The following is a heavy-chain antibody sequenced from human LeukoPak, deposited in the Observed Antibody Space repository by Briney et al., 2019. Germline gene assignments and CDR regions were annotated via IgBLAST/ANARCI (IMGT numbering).Heavy chain of an antibody. V-gene: IGHV3-23*01. CDR1: GFTFSNYG. CDR2: FCAYYGNR. J-gene: IGHJ4*02. CDR3: AKGDGGSCYSSVDY. D-gene: IGHD2-15*01. Sequence: SGGSLRLSCAASGFTFSNYGMSWVRLAPGKGPEWVSSFCAYYGNRYYADSVKARLTISRDNSKTTLYLEMNSLRAEDTGLYYCAKGDGGSCYSSVDYWGEGTQVTVSS.